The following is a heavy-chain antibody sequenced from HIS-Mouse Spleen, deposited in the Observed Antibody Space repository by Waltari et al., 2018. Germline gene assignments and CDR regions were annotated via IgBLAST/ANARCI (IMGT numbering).Heavy chain of an antibody. V-gene: IGHV4-39*07. D-gene: IGHD1-1*01. CDR3: ARDPRWNDGIDY. Sequence: QLQLQESGPGLVKPSETLSLTCTVSGGSISSSIYYLGWIRQPPGKGLEWIGSIYYSGSTYYNPSLKSRVTISVDTSKNQFSRKLSSVTAADTAVYYCARDPRWNDGIDYWGQGTLVTVSS. J-gene: IGHJ4*02. CDR1: GGSISSSIYY. CDR2: IYYSGST.